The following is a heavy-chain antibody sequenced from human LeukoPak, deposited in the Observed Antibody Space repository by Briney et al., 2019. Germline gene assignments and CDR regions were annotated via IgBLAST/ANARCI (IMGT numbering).Heavy chain of an antibody. D-gene: IGHD1-14*01. CDR1: GFTFSSYA. CDR2: ISGSGGST. CDR3: VKGSTTSRPYYFDS. J-gene: IGHJ4*02. Sequence: SGGSLRLSCAASGFTFSSYAMSWVRQPPGKGLEWVSAISGSGGSTYYADSVKGRFTISRDNSRNTLYLQMNSLKGDDTAIYYCVKGSTTSRPYYFDSWGQGTLITVSS. V-gene: IGHV3-23*01.